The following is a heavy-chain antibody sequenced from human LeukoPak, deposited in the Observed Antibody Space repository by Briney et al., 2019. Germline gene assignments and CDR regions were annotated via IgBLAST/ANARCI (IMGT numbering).Heavy chain of an antibody. CDR3: ARSRSYSSSWYSDFDY. V-gene: IGHV1-18*01. Sequence: ASVKVSCKASGYTFTSYGISWVRQAPGQGLEWMGWISAYNGNTNYAQKLQGRVTMTTDTSTSTAYMELRNLRSDDTAVYYCARSRSYSSSWYSDFDYWGQETLVTVSS. CDR2: ISAYNGNT. D-gene: IGHD6-13*01. J-gene: IGHJ4*02. CDR1: GYTFTSYG.